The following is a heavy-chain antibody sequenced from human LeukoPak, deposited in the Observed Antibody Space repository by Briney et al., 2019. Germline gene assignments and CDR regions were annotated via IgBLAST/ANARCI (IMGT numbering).Heavy chain of an antibody. D-gene: IGHD4-11*01. J-gene: IGHJ4*02. V-gene: IGHV4-39*07. CDR1: GGSISSSGYQ. Sequence: SETLSLTCTVSGGSISSSGYQWGWIRQVPGKGLEWIGSINYSGRTYDNPSLKSRVTISIDTSKNQIFLKLRSTTAADTAHYYCARAEINDYNRYWGQGSLVIVAS. CDR3: ARAEINDYNRY. CDR2: INYSGRT.